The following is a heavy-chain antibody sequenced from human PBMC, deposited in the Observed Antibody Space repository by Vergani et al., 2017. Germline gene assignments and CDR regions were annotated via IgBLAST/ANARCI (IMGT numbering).Heavy chain of an antibody. CDR1: GGSFSGYY. CDR2: INHSGST. D-gene: IGHD3-16*01. Sequence: QVQLQQWGAGLLKPSETLSLTCAVYGGSFSGYYWSWIRQPPGKGLEWIGEINHSGSTNYNPSLKSRVTISVDTSKNQFSLKLSAVTAADTAVYYWARDSGGYVWGSYEAWFDPWGQGTLVTVSS. V-gene: IGHV4-34*01. CDR3: ARDSGGYVWGSYEAWFDP. J-gene: IGHJ5*02.